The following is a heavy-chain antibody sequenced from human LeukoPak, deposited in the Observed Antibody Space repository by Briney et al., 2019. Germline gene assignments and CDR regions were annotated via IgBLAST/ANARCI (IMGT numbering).Heavy chain of an antibody. V-gene: IGHV4-39*07. CDR3: ARRGSGLDY. Sequence: PSETLSLTCTVSGDSISTSNSYWGWIRQPPGKGLEWIGSIYYSGNTYYNASLKSRVTISVDKSKNQFSLKLSSVTAADTAVYYCARRGSGLDYWGQGTLVTVSS. J-gene: IGHJ4*02. CDR1: GDSISTSNSY. CDR2: IYYSGNT. D-gene: IGHD6-19*01.